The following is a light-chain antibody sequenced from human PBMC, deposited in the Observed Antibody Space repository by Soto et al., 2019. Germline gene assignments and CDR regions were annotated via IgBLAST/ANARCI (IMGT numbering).Light chain of an antibody. CDR1: SSDVGGYNF. CDR2: DVT. V-gene: IGLV2-14*01. CDR3: SSYTSISTYV. J-gene: IGLJ1*01. Sequence: QSVLTQPAFLSGSPGQSITISCTGTSSDVGGYNFVSWYQQHPDKAPKLMIYDVTNRPSGVSNRFSGSKSGNTASLTISGLQAEDEADYYCSSYTSISTYVFGTGTKVTVL.